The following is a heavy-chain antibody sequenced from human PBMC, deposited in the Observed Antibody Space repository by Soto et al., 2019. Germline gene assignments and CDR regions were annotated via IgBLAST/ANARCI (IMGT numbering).Heavy chain of an antibody. Sequence: QVQLVESGGGVVQPGRSLRLSCAASGFTFSRYGMHWVRQAPGKGLEWVAVISYDGSNKYYADSVKGRFTISRDNSKNTLYLQMNSLRAEDTAVYYCAKIGSGHWGQGTLVTVSS. CDR2: ISYDGSNK. CDR3: AKIGSGH. J-gene: IGHJ4*02. D-gene: IGHD3-10*01. V-gene: IGHV3-30*18. CDR1: GFTFSRYG.